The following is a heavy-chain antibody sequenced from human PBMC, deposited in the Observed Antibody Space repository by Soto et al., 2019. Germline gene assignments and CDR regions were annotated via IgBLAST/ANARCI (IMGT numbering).Heavy chain of an antibody. CDR2: IYSGGST. CDR1: GFTVSSNY. CDR3: ARGYGSSWYPSDY. J-gene: IGHJ4*02. Sequence: EVQLVESGGGLVQPGGSLRLSCAASGFTVSSNYMSWVRQAPGKGLEWVSVIYSGGSTYYADSVKGRFTISRHNSKNTLYLQMNSLRAEDPAVYYCARGYGSSWYPSDYWGQGTLVTVSS. V-gene: IGHV3-53*04. D-gene: IGHD6-13*01.